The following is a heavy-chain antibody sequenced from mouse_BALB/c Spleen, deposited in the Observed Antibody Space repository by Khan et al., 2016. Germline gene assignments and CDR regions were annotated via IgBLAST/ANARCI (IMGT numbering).Heavy chain of an antibody. V-gene: IGHV14-3*02. CDR2: IDPANGNT. CDR1: GFNIKDTY. J-gene: IGHJ3*01. CDR3: SKGSY. Sequence: VQLKQSGAELVKPGASVKLSCTAPGFNIKDTYMHWVKQRPEQGLEWIGRIDPANGNTKYDPKFQGKATITADTSSNTAYLQLSSLTSADTAVYYCSKGSYWGQGTLVTVSA.